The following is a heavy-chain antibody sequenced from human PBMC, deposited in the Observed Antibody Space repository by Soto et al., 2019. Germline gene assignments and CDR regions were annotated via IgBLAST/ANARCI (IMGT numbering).Heavy chain of an antibody. Sequence: ASVKVSCKASGYTFTSYAMHWVRQAPGQRLEWMGWINAGNGNTKYSQKFQGRVTITRDTSASTAYMELSSLRSEDTAVYYCARNVYYDSSGYIFGWFDPWGQGPLVTVSS. D-gene: IGHD3-22*01. V-gene: IGHV1-3*01. CDR3: ARNVYYDSSGYIFGWFDP. CDR1: GYTFTSYA. J-gene: IGHJ5*02. CDR2: INAGNGNT.